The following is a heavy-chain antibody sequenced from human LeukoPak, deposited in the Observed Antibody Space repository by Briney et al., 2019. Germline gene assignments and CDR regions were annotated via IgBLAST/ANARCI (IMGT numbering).Heavy chain of an antibody. Sequence: ASVKVSCKASGYTFTGYYIHWVRQAPGQGLEWMGWVNRKSGGTNYAQKFQGRVTMTRDTSISTDYMELSSLRSDDTAVYYGARDIGQRVTGTPDDYWGQGTLVTVSS. CDR2: VNRKSGGT. CDR1: GYTFTGYY. CDR3: ARDIGQRVTGTPDDY. J-gene: IGHJ4*02. D-gene: IGHD1-7*01. V-gene: IGHV1-2*02.